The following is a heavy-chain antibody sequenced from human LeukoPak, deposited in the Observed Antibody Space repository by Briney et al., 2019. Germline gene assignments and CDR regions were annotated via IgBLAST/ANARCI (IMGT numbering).Heavy chain of an antibody. D-gene: IGHD2-2*01. Sequence: VASVKVSCTASGYTLTSYDISWGRQATGQGLEWMGWMNPDSGNTGFAQKFQGRITMTRNTSITTAYLELSSLRSEDTAVYYCARGRKYQRPKNYFYYYMDDWGKGTTVTVSS. CDR3: ARGRKYQRPKNYFYYYMDD. CDR1: GYTLTSYD. J-gene: IGHJ6*03. V-gene: IGHV1-8*01. CDR2: MNPDSGNT.